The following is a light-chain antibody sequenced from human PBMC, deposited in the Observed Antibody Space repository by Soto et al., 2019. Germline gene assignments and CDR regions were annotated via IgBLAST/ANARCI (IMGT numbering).Light chain of an antibody. V-gene: IGKV2-28*01. CDR1: QSLLHSNGYNY. Sequence: DIVMTQSPLSLPVTPGEPASISCRSSQSLLHSNGYNYLDWYLQKPGQSPQLLIYLGSNRASGVPDRFIGSGSGTDFTLKISRVEAEDVGVYYCMQSLQTSFTFGPVTKVDIK. J-gene: IGKJ3*01. CDR2: LGS. CDR3: MQSLQTSFT.